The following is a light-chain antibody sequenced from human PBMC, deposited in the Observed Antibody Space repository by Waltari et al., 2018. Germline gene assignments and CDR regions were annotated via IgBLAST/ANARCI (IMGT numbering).Light chain of an antibody. V-gene: IGKV3-20*01. CDR1: QRVSSIF. CDR3: QQFDSSPWA. CDR2: GTS. Sequence: CRASQRVSSIFLAWYQHKSGQAPRLLIYGTSSRAAGVPARFRGSGSGTDFTLTISGLEAEDFAVYYCQQFDSSPWAFGQGTAVEMK. J-gene: IGKJ1*01.